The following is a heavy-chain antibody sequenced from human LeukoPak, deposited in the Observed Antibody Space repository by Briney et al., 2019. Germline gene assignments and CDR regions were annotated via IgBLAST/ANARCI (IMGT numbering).Heavy chain of an antibody. V-gene: IGHV3-23*01. Sequence: GGSLRLSCAASGFTFSSYGMSWVRQAPGKGLEWVSAISGSGGSTYYAASVKGRFTISRDNSKNTLYLQMNSLRADDTAVYFCARVTLSEIVVFDMWGQETMVTVSS. CDR3: ARVTLSEIVVFDM. CDR2: ISGSGGST. D-gene: IGHD2-15*01. CDR1: GFTFSSYG. J-gene: IGHJ3*02.